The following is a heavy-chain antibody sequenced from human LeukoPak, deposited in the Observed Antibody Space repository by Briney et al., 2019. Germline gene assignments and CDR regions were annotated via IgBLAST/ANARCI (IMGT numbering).Heavy chain of an antibody. CDR2: ISVYNGNT. V-gene: IGHV1-18*01. CDR1: GYTFTNYA. Sequence: ASVKVSCKASGYTFTNYAMNWVRQAPGQGLEWMGWISVYNGNTNYAQKLQGRVTMTTDTSTSTAYMELRSLRSDDTALYYCARKDCSGGTCYKYWGQGTLVTVSS. D-gene: IGHD2-15*01. CDR3: ARKDCSGGTCYKY. J-gene: IGHJ4*02.